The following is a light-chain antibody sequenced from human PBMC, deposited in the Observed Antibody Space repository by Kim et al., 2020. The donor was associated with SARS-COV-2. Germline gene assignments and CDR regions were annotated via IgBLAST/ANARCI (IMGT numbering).Light chain of an antibody. CDR1: SLRSYY. Sequence: SSELTQDPAVSVALGQTVRITCQGDSLRSYYASWYQQKPGQAPVLVIYGKNNRPSGIPDRFSGSSSGNTASLTITGAQAEDEADYYCKSRDSSGNLYFFG. V-gene: IGLV3-19*01. CDR2: GKN. J-gene: IGLJ1*01. CDR3: KSRDSSGNLYF.